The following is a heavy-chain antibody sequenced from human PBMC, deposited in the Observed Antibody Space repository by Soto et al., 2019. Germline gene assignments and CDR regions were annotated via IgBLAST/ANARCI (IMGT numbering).Heavy chain of an antibody. Sequence: GGSLRLSCAASGFTFSSYAMSWVRQAPGKGLEWVSAISGSGGSTYYADSVKGRFTISSDNSKNTLYLKMNSLRAEDTAVYYCAKDSNKYSSSLRGRYFDYWGQGIGVTVSS. CDR3: AKDSNKYSSSLRGRYFDY. J-gene: IGHJ4*02. CDR2: ISGSGGST. CDR1: GFTFSSYA. D-gene: IGHD4-4*01. V-gene: IGHV3-23*01.